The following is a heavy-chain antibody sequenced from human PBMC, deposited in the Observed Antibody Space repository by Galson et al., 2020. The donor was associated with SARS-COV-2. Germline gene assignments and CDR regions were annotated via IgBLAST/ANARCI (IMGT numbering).Heavy chain of an antibody. D-gene: IGHD5-18*01. J-gene: IGHJ4*02. V-gene: IGHV4-39*01. CDR2: IYYSGST. CDR1: GGSIRSSRYY. Sequence: SQTLSLTCTVSGGSIRSSRYYWGWIRQPPGKGLEWIGTIYYSGSTYCNPSLKSRVTISVDTSKNQFSLKLSSVTAADTAVYYCARHARYSYHVGYWGQGTLVTVSS. CDR3: ARHARYSYHVGY.